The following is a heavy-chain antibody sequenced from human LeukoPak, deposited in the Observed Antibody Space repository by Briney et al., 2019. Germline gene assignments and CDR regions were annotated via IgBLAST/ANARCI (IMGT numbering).Heavy chain of an antibody. CDR1: GFTFSSYA. V-gene: IGHV3-23*01. CDR3: AKASRYYDILTLDY. D-gene: IGHD3-9*01. Sequence: PGGSLRLSCAASGFTFSSYAMSWVRQAPGKGLEWVSAISGSGGSTYYADSAKGRFTISRDNSKNTLYLQMNSLRAEDTAVYYCAKASRYYDILTLDYWGQGTLVTASS. CDR2: ISGSGGST. J-gene: IGHJ4*02.